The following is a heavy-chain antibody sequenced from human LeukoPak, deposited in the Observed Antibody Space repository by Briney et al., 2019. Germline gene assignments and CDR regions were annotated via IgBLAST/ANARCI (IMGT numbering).Heavy chain of an antibody. J-gene: IGHJ3*02. D-gene: IGHD1-26*01. CDR2: IFYNGSP. CDR3: ASYSGTYSAFEI. Sequence: PSETLSLTCTVSGGSISTSNYYWGWVRQSPGRGLEWLGNIFYNGSPYYNPSLKSRVAISVDTSKNHFSLTLNAVTAAGTAVYYCASYSGTYSAFEIWGQGTLVTVSS. V-gene: IGHV4-39*07. CDR1: GGSISTSNYY.